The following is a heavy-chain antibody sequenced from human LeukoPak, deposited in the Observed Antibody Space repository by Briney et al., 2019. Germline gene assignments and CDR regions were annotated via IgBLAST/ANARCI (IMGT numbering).Heavy chain of an antibody. CDR2: IRFDGSNK. CDR1: GFTFSSYG. CDR3: AKEGRKYQLLAPVYFDY. Sequence: GGSLRLSCAASGFTFSSYGMHWVRQAPGKGLEWVAFIRFDGSNKYYADSVKGRFTISRDNSKSTLYLQMNSLRAEDTAVYYCAKEGRKYQLLAPVYFDYWGQGTLVTVSS. V-gene: IGHV3-30*02. D-gene: IGHD2-2*01. J-gene: IGHJ4*02.